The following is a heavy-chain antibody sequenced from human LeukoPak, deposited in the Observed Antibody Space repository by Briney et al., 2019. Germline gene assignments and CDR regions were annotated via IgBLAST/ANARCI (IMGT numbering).Heavy chain of an antibody. V-gene: IGHV3-30*18. D-gene: IGHD3-22*01. J-gene: IGHJ4*02. CDR1: GFTFSSYG. Sequence: PGGSLRLSCAASGFTFSSYGMHWVRQAPGKGLEWEPVISYDGSNKYHADSVKGRFTISRDNTKHTLYLQMNRLRAEDTAVYYCAKTPYYYDSSGYYREFFDYWGQGTLVTVSS. CDR3: AKTPYYYDSSGYYREFFDY. CDR2: ISYDGSNK.